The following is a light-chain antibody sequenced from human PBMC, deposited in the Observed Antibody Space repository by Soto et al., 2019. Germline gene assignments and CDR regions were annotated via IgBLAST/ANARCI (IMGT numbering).Light chain of an antibody. Sequence: QSVLTQPASVSGSPGQSVTISCTGTSNDIGAYNYVSWYQQHPGKAPKLMIYDVSSRPSGVSNRLSGSRSGNTASLTISGLQAEDEADYYCSSYTTTKIVIFGGGTTVTVL. CDR1: SNDIGAYNY. CDR2: DVS. J-gene: IGLJ2*01. V-gene: IGLV2-14*01. CDR3: SSYTTTKIVI.